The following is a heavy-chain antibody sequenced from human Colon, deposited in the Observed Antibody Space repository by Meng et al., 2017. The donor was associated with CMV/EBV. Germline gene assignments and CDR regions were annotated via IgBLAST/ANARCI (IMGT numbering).Heavy chain of an antibody. CDR2: IHYRGST. Sequence: SETLSLTCTVSGGSISTSDYYWNWIRQPPGKGLEWIGTIHYRGSTSYNPSLKSRLTTSVDTSKNQFSLKLSSVTAADTAVYYCARVFPPIFGIVKNSFNWFDPWGQGMLVTVSS. J-gene: IGHJ5*02. V-gene: IGHV4-39*07. CDR1: GGSISTSDYY. CDR3: ARVFPPIFGIVKNSFNWFDP. D-gene: IGHD3-3*01.